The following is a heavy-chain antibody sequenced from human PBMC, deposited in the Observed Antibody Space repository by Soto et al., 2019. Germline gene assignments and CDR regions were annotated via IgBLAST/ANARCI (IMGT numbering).Heavy chain of an antibody. J-gene: IGHJ6*02. CDR2: ISYDGSNE. CDR1: GFTFSSYA. D-gene: IGHD6-19*01. Sequence: GGSLRLSCAASGFTFSSYAMHWVRQAPGKGLEWVALISYDGSNEYFADSLKGRFTISRDNSKNTLYLQMNSLRAEDTAVYYCARDRDSSVWNAGGMDVWGQGTTVTVSS. V-gene: IGHV3-30*03. CDR3: ARDRDSSVWNAGGMDV.